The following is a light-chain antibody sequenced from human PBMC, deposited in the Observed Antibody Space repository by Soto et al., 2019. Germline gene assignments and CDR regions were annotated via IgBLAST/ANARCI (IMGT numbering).Light chain of an antibody. V-gene: IGKV1-9*01. CDR2: AAS. CDR1: QGISSY. CDR3: QQLNSYPLT. Sequence: DIQLTQSPSFLSASVGDRVTITCRASQGISSYLAWYQQKPGKDPKLLIYAASTLQSRVPSRFSGSGSGTEFTLTISSLQPEDFETYYCQQLNSYPLTFGGGTKVDIK. J-gene: IGKJ4*01.